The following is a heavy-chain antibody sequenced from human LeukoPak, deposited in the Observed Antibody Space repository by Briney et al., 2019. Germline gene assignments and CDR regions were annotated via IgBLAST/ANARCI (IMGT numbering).Heavy chain of an antibody. Sequence: GGSLRLSCAASGFTFSTYSMNWVRQAPGKGLEWVSYISSSSAARYDADSVKGRFTISRDNAKNSLYLLMNSLRDEDTAVYYCARDSGVTVALSFDYWGQGTLVTVSS. J-gene: IGHJ4*02. CDR1: GFTFSTYS. CDR3: ARDSGVTVALSFDY. CDR2: ISSSSAAR. V-gene: IGHV3-48*02. D-gene: IGHD6-19*01.